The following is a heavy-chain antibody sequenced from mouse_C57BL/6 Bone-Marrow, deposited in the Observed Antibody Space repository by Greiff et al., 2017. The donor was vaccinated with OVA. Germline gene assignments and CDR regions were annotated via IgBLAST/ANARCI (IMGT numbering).Heavy chain of an antibody. J-gene: IGHJ1*03. CDR2: IDPSDSYT. D-gene: IGHD2-2*01. CDR1: GYTFTSYW. Sequence: QVQLQQPGAELVKPGASVKLSCKASGYTFTSYWMQWVKQRPGQGLEWIGEIDPSDSYTNYNQKFKGKATLTVDTSSSTAYMQLSSLTSEDSAVYYCAGYYGYHWYFDVWGTGTTVTVSS. CDR3: AGYYGYHWYFDV. V-gene: IGHV1-50*01.